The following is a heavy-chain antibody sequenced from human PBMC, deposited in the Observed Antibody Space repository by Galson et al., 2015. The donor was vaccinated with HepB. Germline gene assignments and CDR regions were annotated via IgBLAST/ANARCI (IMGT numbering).Heavy chain of an antibody. CDR2: ISSSSSTI. J-gene: IGHJ6*02. Sequence: SLRLSCAASGFTFSSYSMNWVRQAPGKGLEWVSYISSSSSTIYYADSVKGRFTISRDNAKNSLYLQMNSLRAEDTAVYYCARDYWEDTAMVFSGYYYYGMDVWGQGTTVAVSS. CDR3: ARDYWEDTAMVFSGYYYYGMDV. CDR1: GFTFSSYS. V-gene: IGHV3-48*01. D-gene: IGHD5-18*01.